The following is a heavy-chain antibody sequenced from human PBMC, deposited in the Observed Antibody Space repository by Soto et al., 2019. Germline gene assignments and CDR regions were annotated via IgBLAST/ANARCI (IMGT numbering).Heavy chain of an antibody. CDR3: AREEEDCTNGVCYRTFDY. V-gene: IGHV4-59*01. D-gene: IGHD2-8*01. CDR1: GGSISSYY. Sequence: TSETLSLTCTVSGGSISSYYWSRIRQPPGKGLEWIGYIYYSGSTNYNPSLKSRVTISVDTSKNQFSLKLSSVTAADTAVYYCAREEEDCTNGVCYRTFDYWGQGTLVTV. J-gene: IGHJ4*02. CDR2: IYYSGST.